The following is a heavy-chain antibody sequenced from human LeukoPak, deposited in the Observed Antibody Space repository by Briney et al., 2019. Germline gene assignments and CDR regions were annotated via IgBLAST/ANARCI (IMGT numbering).Heavy chain of an antibody. CDR2: ISGSGGST. CDR3: AKGPVRYFDWLSN. CDR1: GFTFSSYA. D-gene: IGHD3-9*01. J-gene: IGHJ4*02. V-gene: IGHV3-23*01. Sequence: GGSLRLSCAASGFTFSSYAMRWVRQAPGKGLEWVSAISGSGGSTYYADSVKGRFTISRDNSKNTLYLQMNSLRAEDTAVYYCAKGPVRYFDWLSNWGQGTLVTVSS.